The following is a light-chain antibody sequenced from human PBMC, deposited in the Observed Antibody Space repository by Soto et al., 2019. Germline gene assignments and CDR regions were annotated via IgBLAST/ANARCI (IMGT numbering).Light chain of an antibody. CDR3: QQRSNWPPAWT. J-gene: IGKJ1*01. Sequence: EIVMTQSPATLSVSPGERATLSCRASESVSSKLVWYQKKPGQAPRLLIYDASNRATGIPARFSGSGSGTDFTLTISSLEPEDFAVYYCQQRSNWPPAWTFGQGTKVDIK. V-gene: IGKV3-11*01. CDR1: ESVSSK. CDR2: DAS.